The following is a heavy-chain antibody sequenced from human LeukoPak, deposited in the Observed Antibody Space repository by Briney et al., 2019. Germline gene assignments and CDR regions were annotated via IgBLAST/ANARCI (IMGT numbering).Heavy chain of an antibody. CDR1: GFTFSNAW. CDR2: IKSKTDGGTT. CDR3: TVTPPGY. D-gene: IGHD2-21*02. Sequence: GGSLRLSCAASGFTFSNAWMSWVRQAPGKGLEWVGRIKSKTDGGTTDYAAPVKGRVTISRDDTNNTLYLQTNSQKTEDTGVYYCTVTPPGYWGQGTLVTVSS. J-gene: IGHJ4*02. V-gene: IGHV3-15*01.